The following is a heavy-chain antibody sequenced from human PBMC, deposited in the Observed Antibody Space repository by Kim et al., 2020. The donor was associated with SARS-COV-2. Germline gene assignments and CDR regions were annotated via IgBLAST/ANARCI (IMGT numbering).Heavy chain of an antibody. V-gene: IGHV1-24*01. Sequence: ASVKVSCKVSGYTLTELSMHWVRQAPGKGLEWMGGFDPEDGETIYAQKFQGRVTMTEDTSTDTAYMELSSLRSEDTAVYYCATGGVSITSLQLWFDPWGQGTLVTVSS. D-gene: IGHD1-1*01. CDR1: GYTLTELS. J-gene: IGHJ5*02. CDR3: ATGGVSITSLQLWFDP. CDR2: FDPEDGET.